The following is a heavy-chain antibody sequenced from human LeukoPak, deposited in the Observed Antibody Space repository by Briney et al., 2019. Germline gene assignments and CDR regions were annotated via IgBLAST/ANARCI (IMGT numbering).Heavy chain of an antibody. CDR1: GFTFSSYW. V-gene: IGHV3-74*01. CDR2: IKGDGSST. D-gene: IGHD1-26*01. Sequence: GGSLRLSCAASGFTFSSYWMHWVRQVPGKGLVWVSRIKGDGSSTTYADSVKGRFTISRDNAKNTLYLQMSSLRAEDTAVYYCARSTYSGSSYDYWGQGTLVTVSS. J-gene: IGHJ4*02. CDR3: ARSTYSGSSYDY.